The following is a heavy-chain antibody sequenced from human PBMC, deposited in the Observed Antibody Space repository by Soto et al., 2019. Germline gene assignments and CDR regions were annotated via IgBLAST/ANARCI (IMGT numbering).Heavy chain of an antibody. V-gene: IGHV3-53*01. Sequence: GGSLRLSCAASGFTVSSNYMSWVRQAPGKGLEWVSVIYSGGSTYYADSVKGRFTISRDNSKNTLYLQMNSLRAEDPAVYYCASWDSSGYYCDYWGQGTLVTDSS. D-gene: IGHD3-22*01. CDR3: ASWDSSGYYCDY. CDR1: GFTVSSNY. CDR2: IYSGGST. J-gene: IGHJ4*02.